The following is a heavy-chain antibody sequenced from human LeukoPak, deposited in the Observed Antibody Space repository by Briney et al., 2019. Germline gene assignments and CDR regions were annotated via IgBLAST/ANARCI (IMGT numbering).Heavy chain of an antibody. J-gene: IGHJ4*02. CDR3: YHVDTAMVEY. V-gene: IGHV1-69*05. CDR1: GRTFSSYA. Sequence: SVKVSCKASGRTFSSYAISWVRQAPGQGLEWMGGIIPIFGTANDAQKFQGRVTITTDESTSTAYMELSSLRSEDTAVYYCYHVDTAMVEYWGQGTLVTVSS. CDR2: IIPIFGTA. D-gene: IGHD5-18*01.